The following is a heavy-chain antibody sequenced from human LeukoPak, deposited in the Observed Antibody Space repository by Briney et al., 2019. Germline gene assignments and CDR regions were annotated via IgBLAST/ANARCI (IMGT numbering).Heavy chain of an antibody. D-gene: IGHD3-10*01. V-gene: IGHV3-66*01. CDR3: ATGERMVRGDGVDY. Sequence: GGSLRLSCAASGFTVRNNYMSWVRQAPGKGLEWVSVIYSGGCTYYADSVKGRFTISRDNSKNTLYLQMNSLRAEDTAVYFCATGERMVRGDGVDYWGQGTLVTVSS. CDR1: GFTVRNNY. J-gene: IGHJ4*02. CDR2: IYSGGCT.